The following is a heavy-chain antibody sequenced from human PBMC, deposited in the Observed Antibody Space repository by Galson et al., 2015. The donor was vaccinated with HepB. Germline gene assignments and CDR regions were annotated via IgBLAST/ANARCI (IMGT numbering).Heavy chain of an antibody. CDR1: GFIFSDYN. V-gene: IGHV3-30*18. Sequence: SLRLSCAASGFIFSDYNMHWVRQAPGKGLEWLGVISYDGSNTFYLDSVEGRLTVSRESSKNTLFLQMSSLRPEDTAMYYCAKDLFDRSGFFYLPESWGQGTLVTVSS. CDR3: AKDLFDRSGFFYLPES. CDR2: ISYDGSNT. D-gene: IGHD3-22*01. J-gene: IGHJ5*02.